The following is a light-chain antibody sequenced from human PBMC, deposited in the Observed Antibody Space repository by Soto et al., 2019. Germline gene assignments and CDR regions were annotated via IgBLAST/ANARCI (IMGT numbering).Light chain of an antibody. CDR1: QSISSW. Sequence: DIQMTQSPSTLSASVGDRVTITCRATQSISSWLARYQQKPGKAPKLLIYDASSLESGVPSRFIGSGSGTEFTLNISSLQPDDFATYYCQQYNSYPWTFGQGTKVEIK. J-gene: IGKJ1*01. CDR2: DAS. V-gene: IGKV1-5*01. CDR3: QQYNSYPWT.